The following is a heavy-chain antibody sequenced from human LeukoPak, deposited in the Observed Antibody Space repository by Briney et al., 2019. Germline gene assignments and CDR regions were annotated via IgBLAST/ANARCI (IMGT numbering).Heavy chain of an antibody. J-gene: IGHJ6*03. Sequence: SETLSLTCTVSGGSLSSYYWSWIRQPAGKGLEWIGRTYTSGSTNYNPSLKGRVTMSVDTSKNQFSLKLSSVTAADTAVYYCARDQYYDFWSGYYRYYYYYMDVWGKGTTVTVSS. CDR2: TYTSGST. CDR1: GGSLSSYY. CDR3: ARDQYYDFWSGYYRYYYYYMDV. D-gene: IGHD3-3*01. V-gene: IGHV4-4*07.